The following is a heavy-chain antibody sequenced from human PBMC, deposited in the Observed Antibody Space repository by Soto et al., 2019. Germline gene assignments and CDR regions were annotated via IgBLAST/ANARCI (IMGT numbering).Heavy chain of an antibody. CDR1: GGTFSSYA. Sequence: ASVKVSCKASGGTFSSYAISWVRQAPGQGLEWMGGIIPIFGTANYAQKFQGRVTITADKSTSTAYMELSSLRSEDTAVYYCARVVTYYYDSSGPRGDYDAFDIWGQGTMVIVSS. D-gene: IGHD3-22*01. J-gene: IGHJ3*02. CDR3: ARVVTYYYDSSGPRGDYDAFDI. CDR2: IIPIFGTA. V-gene: IGHV1-69*06.